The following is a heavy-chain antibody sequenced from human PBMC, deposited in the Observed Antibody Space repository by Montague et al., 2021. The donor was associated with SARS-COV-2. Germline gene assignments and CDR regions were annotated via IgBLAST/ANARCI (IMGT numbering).Heavy chain of an antibody. D-gene: IGHD3-3*01. V-gene: IGHV3-33*01. CDR1: GFTFSSYG. J-gene: IGHJ6*01. CDR3: ARDLRRITIFGGVLNYYYGMDV. CDR2: IWYDGSNK. Sequence: SLRLSCAASGFTFSSYGMHWVRQAPGKGLEWVAVIWYDGSNKYYADSVKGRFTISRDNSKNTLYLQMNSLRAEDTAVYYCARDLRRITIFGGVLNYYYGMDVWGQGAADTVSA.